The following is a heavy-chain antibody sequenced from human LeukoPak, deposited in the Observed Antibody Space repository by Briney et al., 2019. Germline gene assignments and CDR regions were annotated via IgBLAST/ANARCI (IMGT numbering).Heavy chain of an antibody. CDR1: GITFSGYT. J-gene: IGHJ4*02. V-gene: IGHV3-23*01. D-gene: IGHD1-14*01. CDR2: ISGSGYTT. Sequence: GGSLRLSCAGSGITFSGYTMHWVRQAPGTGLEWVSVISGSGYTTYYADSVKGRFTISRDNSKNTLYLQMNSLSAEDTAVYYCAKAPPEQAFDYWGQGTLVTVSS. CDR3: AKAPPEQAFDY.